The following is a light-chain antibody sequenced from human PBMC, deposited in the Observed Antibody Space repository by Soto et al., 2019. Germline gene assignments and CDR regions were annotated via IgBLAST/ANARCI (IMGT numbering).Light chain of an antibody. CDR2: ASS. Sequence: DIQMTQSPSSLSASVGDRVTITCRASQNIKFYLNWYHQKPGRAPELLIYASSTLQNGVPLRFSGSGSGTDFTLTISDLQPEDFASYYCLQTYTLPRTFGQGPRLEI. J-gene: IGKJ2*01. CDR1: QNIKFY. V-gene: IGKV1-39*01. CDR3: LQTYTLPRT.